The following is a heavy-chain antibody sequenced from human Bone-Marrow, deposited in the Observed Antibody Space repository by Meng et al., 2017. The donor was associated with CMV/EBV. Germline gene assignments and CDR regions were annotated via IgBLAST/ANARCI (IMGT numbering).Heavy chain of an antibody. CDR3: ARSLLEGYYFDY. Sequence: GGSLRLSCSASGFTFSTCWMSWVRQAPGKGLDWVAKIKQDGSEKYYVDSVKGRFTISRDNAKNSLYLQMNSLRAEDTAVYYCARSLLEGYYFDYWGQGKLVTVSS. D-gene: IGHD3-3*01. V-gene: IGHV3-7*03. CDR2: IKQDGSEK. J-gene: IGHJ4*02. CDR1: GFTFSTCW.